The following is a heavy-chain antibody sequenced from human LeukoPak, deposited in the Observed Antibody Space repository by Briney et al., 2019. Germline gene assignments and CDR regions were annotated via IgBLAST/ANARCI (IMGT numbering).Heavy chain of an antibody. CDR2: ISSSGSTI. CDR3: AREGPYYYDSSGYRHYGMDV. D-gene: IGHD3-22*01. CDR1: GFTFSDYY. J-gene: IGHJ6*02. Sequence: GGSLRLSCAASGFTFSDYYTSWIRQAPGKGLEWVSYISSSGSTIYYADSVKGRFTISRDNAKNSLYLQMNSLRAEDTAVYYCAREGPYYYDSSGYRHYGMDVWGQGTTVTVSS. V-gene: IGHV3-11*01.